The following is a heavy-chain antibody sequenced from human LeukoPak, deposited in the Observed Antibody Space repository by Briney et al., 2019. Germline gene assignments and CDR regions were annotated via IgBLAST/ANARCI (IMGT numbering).Heavy chain of an antibody. Sequence: GGSLRLSCAASGFTFSSYGMHWVRQAPGKGLEWVAFIRYDGSNKYYADSVEGRFTISRDNSKNTLYLQMNSLRAEDTAVYYCAKEQGVTYYDYVWGSYRALVYWGQGTLVTVSS. V-gene: IGHV3-30*02. D-gene: IGHD3-16*02. J-gene: IGHJ4*02. CDR3: AKEQGVTYYDYVWGSYRALVY. CDR2: IRYDGSNK. CDR1: GFTFSSYG.